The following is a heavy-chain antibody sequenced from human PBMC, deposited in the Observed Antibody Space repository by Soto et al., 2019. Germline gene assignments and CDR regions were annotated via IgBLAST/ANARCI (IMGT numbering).Heavy chain of an antibody. V-gene: IGHV3-48*02. D-gene: IGHD1-26*01. CDR3: ARDNRWELLPDYYYYGMDV. CDR1: GFTFSSYS. CDR2: ISSSSSTI. Sequence: ESGGGLVQPGGSLRLSCAASGFTFSSYSMNWVRQAPGKGLEWVSYISSSSSTIYYADSVKGRFTISRDNAKNSLYLQMNSLRDEDTAVYYCARDNRWELLPDYYYYGMDVWGQGTTVTVSS. J-gene: IGHJ6*02.